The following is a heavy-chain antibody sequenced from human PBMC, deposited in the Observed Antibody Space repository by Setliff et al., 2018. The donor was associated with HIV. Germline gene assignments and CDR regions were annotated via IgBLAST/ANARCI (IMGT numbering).Heavy chain of an antibody. CDR3: ATHLLHFYEWISQFDY. V-gene: IGHV4-39*01. CDR1: GGSIRSSSYY. D-gene: IGHD3-3*01. CDR2: IYSNGNT. J-gene: IGHJ4*02. Sequence: KPSETLSLTCTVSGGSIRSSSYYWGWIRQPPGKGLEWIGHIYSNGNTYYNPSLKSRVTISVDTSKNQFSLKLSSVTAADTAVYYCATHLLHFYEWISQFDYWGQGTLVTVSS.